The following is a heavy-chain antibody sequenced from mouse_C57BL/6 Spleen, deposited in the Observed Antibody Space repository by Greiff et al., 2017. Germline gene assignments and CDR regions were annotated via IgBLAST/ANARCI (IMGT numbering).Heavy chain of an antibody. Sequence: QVQLQQPGAELVKPGASVKLSCKASGYTFTSYWMHWVKQRPGQGLEWIGMIHPNSGSTNYNEKFKSKATLTVDKSSSTAYMQLSSLTSEDSAVYYCARMGEFYYFDYWGQGTTLTVSS. CDR2: IHPNSGST. CDR3: ARMGEFYYFDY. V-gene: IGHV1-64*01. CDR1: GYTFTSYW. J-gene: IGHJ2*01.